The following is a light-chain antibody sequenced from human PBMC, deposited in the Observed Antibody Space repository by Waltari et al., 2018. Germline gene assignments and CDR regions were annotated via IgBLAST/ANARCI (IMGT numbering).Light chain of an antibody. Sequence: QSALTQPPSASGSPGQSVTISCTGTGSDIGAYNSVSWYQLHPGKAPQLMIYDVTKRPSGVPDRFAGSKSGNTASLTISGLQTEDEAEYYCCSYAGKEYVFGSGTKVTVL. CDR1: GSDIGAYNS. CDR2: DVT. CDR3: CSYAGKEYV. V-gene: IGLV2-8*01. J-gene: IGLJ1*01.